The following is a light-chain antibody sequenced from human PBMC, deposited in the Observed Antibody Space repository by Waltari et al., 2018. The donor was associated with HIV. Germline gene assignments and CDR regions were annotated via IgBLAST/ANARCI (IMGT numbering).Light chain of an antibody. CDR1: NMGGKN. Sequence: SYVLTQPPSVSVAPGQTASMTCGGNNMGGKNVHWYQQKPGQAPVLLVYENSDRPSGIRERSSGSKSGNTAALTISRVEAGDDADYYCQVWDSSSDDWVFGGGTKLTVL. V-gene: IGLV3-21*02. J-gene: IGLJ3*02. CDR3: QVWDSSSDDWV. CDR2: ENS.